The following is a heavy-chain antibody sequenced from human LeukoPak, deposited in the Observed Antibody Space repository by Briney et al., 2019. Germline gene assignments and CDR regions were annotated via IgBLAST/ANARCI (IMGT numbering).Heavy chain of an antibody. J-gene: IGHJ4*02. Sequence: GGSLRLSCAASGFTFSSYSMNWVRQAPGKGLEWVSSISSGSSYIYYADSVKGRFTISRDNAKNSLYLQMNSLRAEDTAVYYCARDEEVVPAITFDYWGQGTLVTVSS. CDR1: GFTFSSYS. V-gene: IGHV3-21*01. CDR3: ARDEEVVPAITFDY. CDR2: ISSGSSYI. D-gene: IGHD2-2*01.